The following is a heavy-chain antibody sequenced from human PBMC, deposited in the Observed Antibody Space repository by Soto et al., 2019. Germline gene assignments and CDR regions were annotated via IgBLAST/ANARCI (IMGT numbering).Heavy chain of an antibody. CDR3: ARTINLSVSDY. CDR1: GGSISSSSYY. V-gene: IGHV4-39*01. CDR2: IYYSGST. J-gene: IGHJ4*02. Sequence: QLQLQESGPGLVKPSETLSLTCTVSGGSISSSSYYWGWIRQPPGKGLEWIGSIYYSGSTYYNPSLKSRVTISVDTSKNQFSLKLSSVTAADTAVYYCARTINLSVSDYWGQGTLVTVSS.